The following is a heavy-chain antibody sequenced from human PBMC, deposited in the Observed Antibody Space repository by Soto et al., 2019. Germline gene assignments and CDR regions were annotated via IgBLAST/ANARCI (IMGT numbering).Heavy chain of an antibody. CDR2: ITGSGGST. CDR3: AKGRSYYYYYGVDV. V-gene: IGHV3-23*01. J-gene: IGHJ6*02. CDR1: GFTLSTYA. Sequence: PGGSLRLSCVASGFTLSTYAMSWVRQAPGKGLEWVSGITGSGGSTYYADSVKGRFTISRDNSKSTLYLQMNSLRAEVTALYYCAKGRSYYYYYGVDVWGQGTTVTVSS.